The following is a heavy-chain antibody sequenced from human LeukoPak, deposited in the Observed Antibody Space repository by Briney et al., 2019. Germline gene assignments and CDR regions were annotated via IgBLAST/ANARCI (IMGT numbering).Heavy chain of an antibody. Sequence: GGSLRLSCAASGFTFDDYGMSWVRQAPGKGLEWVSGINWNGGSTGYADSVKGRFTISRDNAKNSLYLQMNSLRAKDTALYYCARGRRRRSSGWYFSFDYWGQGTLVTVSS. J-gene: IGHJ4*02. CDR3: ARGRRRRSSGWYFSFDY. V-gene: IGHV3-20*04. CDR2: INWNGGST. D-gene: IGHD6-19*01. CDR1: GFTFDDYG.